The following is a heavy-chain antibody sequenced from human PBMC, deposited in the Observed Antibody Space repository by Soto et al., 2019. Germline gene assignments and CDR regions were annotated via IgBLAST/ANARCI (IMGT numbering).Heavy chain of an antibody. J-gene: IGHJ4*02. D-gene: IGHD5-18*01. CDR1: GGSISSSSYY. Sequence: SETLSLTCTVSGGSISSSSYYWGWIRQPPGKGLEWIGSIYYSGSTYYNPSLKSRVTISVDTSKNQFSLKLSSVTAADTAVYYCARLVLDTAMGWYYFDYWGQGTLVTVSS. CDR3: ARLVLDTAMGWYYFDY. CDR2: IYYSGST. V-gene: IGHV4-39*01.